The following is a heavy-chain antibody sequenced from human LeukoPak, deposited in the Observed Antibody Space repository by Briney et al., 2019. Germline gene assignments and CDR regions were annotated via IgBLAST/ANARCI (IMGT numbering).Heavy chain of an antibody. V-gene: IGHV4-30-4*07. D-gene: IGHD6-13*01. CDR2: THDSGST. Sequence: PSETLSLTCTVSGGSITSGGYSWSWIRQTPGKGLEWIAYTHDSGSTYYNPSLKSRVSISIDTSKNHFSLKLSSMTAADTAVYYCARVVAAAGNNWFDPWGQGTLVTVSS. CDR3: ARVVAAAGNNWFDP. CDR1: GGSITSGGYS. J-gene: IGHJ5*02.